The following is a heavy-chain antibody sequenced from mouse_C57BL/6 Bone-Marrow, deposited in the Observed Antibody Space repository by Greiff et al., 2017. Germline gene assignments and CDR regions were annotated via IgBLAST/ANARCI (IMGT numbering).Heavy chain of an antibody. D-gene: IGHD2-4*01. J-gene: IGHJ3*01. Sequence: VQLQQSGPVLVKPGASVKMSCKASGYTFTDYYMNWVKQSHGKSLEWIGVINPYNGGTSYNQKFKGKATLTVDKSSSTAYMELNSLTSEDSAVFYGARRGGLGLRRGSWFAYWGQGTLVTVSA. CDR3: ARRGGLGLRRGSWFAY. CDR2: INPYNGGT. V-gene: IGHV1-19*01. CDR1: GYTFTDYY.